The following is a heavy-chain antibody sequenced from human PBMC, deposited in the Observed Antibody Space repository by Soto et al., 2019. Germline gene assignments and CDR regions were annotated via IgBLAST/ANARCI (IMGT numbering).Heavy chain of an antibody. J-gene: IGHJ4*02. CDR3: ARLQYCGGDCYSAPIDY. CDR2: IYYSGST. V-gene: IGHV4-39*01. CDR1: GGSISSSSYY. Sequence: PSETLSLTCTVSGGSISSSSYYWGWIRQPPGKGLEWIGSIYYSGSTYYNPSLKSRVTISVDTSKNQFSLKLSSVTAADTAVYYCARLQYCGGDCYSAPIDYWGQGTLVTVSS. D-gene: IGHD2-21*02.